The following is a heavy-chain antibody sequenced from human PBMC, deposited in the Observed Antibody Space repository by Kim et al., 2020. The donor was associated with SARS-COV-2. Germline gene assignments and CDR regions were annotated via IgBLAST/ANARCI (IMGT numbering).Heavy chain of an antibody. V-gene: IGHV4-59*08. CDR1: GGSISSYY. D-gene: IGHD2-15*01. J-gene: IGHJ5*02. CDR2: IYYTGST. Sequence: SETLSLTCTVSGGSISSYYWSWIRQSPGTGLEWIGYIYYTGSTNYNPSLKSRVTISVDTSRTQFSLKLTSVTAADTAVYYCARGGDYCGGGSCYHWFDPWGRGTLVTVSS. CDR3: ARGGDYCGGGSCYHWFDP.